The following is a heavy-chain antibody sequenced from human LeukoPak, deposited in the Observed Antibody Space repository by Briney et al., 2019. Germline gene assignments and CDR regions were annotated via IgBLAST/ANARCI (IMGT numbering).Heavy chain of an antibody. V-gene: IGHV1-2*02. CDR1: RYSFITYP. J-gene: IGHJ4*02. CDR2: TNPNRGGT. D-gene: IGHD6-13*01. CDR3: AREGSSWRYFDY. Sequence: AAVKVSCKASRYSFITYPINWVRQAPGQELEGMGWTNPNRGGTNYAQKFQGRVTMTRDTSISTAYMELSRLRSDDTAVYYCAREGSSWRYFDYWGQGTLVTVSS.